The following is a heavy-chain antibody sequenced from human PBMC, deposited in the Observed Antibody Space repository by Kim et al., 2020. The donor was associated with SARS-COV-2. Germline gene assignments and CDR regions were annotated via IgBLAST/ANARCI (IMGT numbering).Heavy chain of an antibody. CDR3: ARRLRRGYFCYGMDV. Sequence: SLSSRVTISLDASRNQISLKLSSVTAADTAVYYCARRLRRGYFCYGMDVWGQGTTVTVSS. D-gene: IGHD5-12*01. V-gene: IGHV4-4*09. J-gene: IGHJ6*02.